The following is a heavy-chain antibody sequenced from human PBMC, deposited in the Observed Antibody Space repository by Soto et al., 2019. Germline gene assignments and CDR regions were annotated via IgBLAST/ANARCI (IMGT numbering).Heavy chain of an antibody. V-gene: IGHV3-30*18. Sequence: GGSLRLSCAASGFTFSSYGMHWVRQAPGKGLEWVAVISYDGSNKYYADSVKGRFTISRDNSKNTLYLQMNSLRAEDTAVYYCAKDGDYGSGLYYYYYYMDVWGKGTTVTVSS. CDR2: ISYDGSNK. CDR3: AKDGDYGSGLYYYYYYMDV. J-gene: IGHJ6*03. CDR1: GFTFSSYG. D-gene: IGHD3-10*01.